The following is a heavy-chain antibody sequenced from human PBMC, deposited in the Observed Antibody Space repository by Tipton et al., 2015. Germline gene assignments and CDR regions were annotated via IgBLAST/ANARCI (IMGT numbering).Heavy chain of an antibody. CDR2: IYNSRST. V-gene: IGHV4-59*01. Sequence: TLSLTCSVSSDSISKYYWSWIRQPPGKELEWIGYIYNSRSTNSNPSLKSRLTISIDTSNNQFSLKLRSVTAADTAVYYCASGYGDYVNGMDVWGQGTTVTVSS. CDR3: ASGYGDYVNGMDV. D-gene: IGHD4-17*01. CDR1: SDSISKYY. J-gene: IGHJ6*02.